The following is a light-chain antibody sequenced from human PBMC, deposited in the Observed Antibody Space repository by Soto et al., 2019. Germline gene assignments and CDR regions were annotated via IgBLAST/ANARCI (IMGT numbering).Light chain of an antibody. J-gene: IGLJ2*01. Sequence: QAVVTQEPSLTVSPGGTVTLTCGSSTGVVTSGQYPYWFQQKPGQAPRALIYDASYRYSWTPARFSGSLLGGKAALTLSGAQPEDEAEYHCSLSHDGVHVVFGGGTKLTVL. CDR2: DAS. CDR3: SLSHDGVHVV. CDR1: TGVVTSGQY. V-gene: IGLV7-46*01.